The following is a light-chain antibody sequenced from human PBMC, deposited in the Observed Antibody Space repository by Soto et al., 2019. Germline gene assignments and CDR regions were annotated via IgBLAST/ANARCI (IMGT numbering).Light chain of an antibody. CDR3: QHYKMYSPWT. J-gene: IGKJ1*01. V-gene: IGKV1-5*01. Sequence: DIQMTQSPSSLSASVGDRVTITCRASQSLSGYLNWYQQRPGKAPKLLIYDVSSLQSGVPSRFSGSGSGTEFTLTISSLQPDDFATYYCQHYKMYSPWTFGQGTKVDIK. CDR1: QSLSGY. CDR2: DVS.